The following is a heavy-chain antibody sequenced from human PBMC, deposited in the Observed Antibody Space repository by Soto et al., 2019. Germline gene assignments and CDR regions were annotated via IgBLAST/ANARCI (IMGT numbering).Heavy chain of an antibody. Sequence: QITLKESGPPLVKPTQTLTLTCTFSGFSLSTHGVGVGWVRQPAGKALEWLALIYWDDDKRYSASLSSRLTITSDTSKIQVVLTMTKLDPVDTSTYYCAHAMLCCTGGSCSTWFDSWGQGTLVTVSS. CDR2: IYWDDDK. CDR3: AHAMLCCTGGSCSTWFDS. CDR1: GFSLSTHGVG. V-gene: IGHV2-5*02. J-gene: IGHJ5*01. D-gene: IGHD2-15*01.